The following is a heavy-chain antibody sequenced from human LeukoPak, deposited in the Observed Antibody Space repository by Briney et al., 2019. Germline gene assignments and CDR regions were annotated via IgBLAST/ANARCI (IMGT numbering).Heavy chain of an antibody. CDR1: GYSFTSYW. V-gene: IGHV5-51*01. D-gene: IGHD1-26*01. CDR3: ARHSGSGSYFEAFDI. CDR2: IYPGDSDT. Sequence: GESLKISCKGSGYSFTSYWIGWVRQMPGKGLEWMGIIYPGDSDTRYSPSFQGQATISADKSISTAYLQWSSLKASDTAMYYCARHSGSGSYFEAFDIWGQGTMVTVSS. J-gene: IGHJ3*02.